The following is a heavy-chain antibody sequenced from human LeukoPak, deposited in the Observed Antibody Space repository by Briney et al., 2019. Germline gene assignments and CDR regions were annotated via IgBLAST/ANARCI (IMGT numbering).Heavy chain of an antibody. J-gene: IGHJ4*02. V-gene: IGHV5-51*01. CDR1: GYIFTNYW. CDR3: ARGRYCSSTGCSHFDY. D-gene: IGHD2-2*01. Sequence: PGESLKISCKGSGYIFTNYWIAWVRQMPGKGLEWMGIIYPGDSDTRYSPSFQGQVTISADRSISTAYLQWSSLKASDTAIHYCARGRYCSSTGCSHFDYWGQGTLVTVS. CDR2: IYPGDSDT.